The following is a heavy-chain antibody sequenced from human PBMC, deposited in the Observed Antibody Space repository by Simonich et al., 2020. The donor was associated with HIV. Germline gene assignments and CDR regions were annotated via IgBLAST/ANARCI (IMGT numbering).Heavy chain of an antibody. J-gene: IGHJ3*02. CDR1: GGSFSSYY. Sequence: QVQLQQWGAGLLKPSETLSLTCAVYGGSFSSYYWSWIRQHPGKGLAGSGEINHSGSTHYTPSLKRRVTISVDTSKNQFSLKLNSVTAADTAVYYCATQSMIVVAGDDDAFDIWGQGTMVTVSS. V-gene: IGHV4-34*01. D-gene: IGHD3-22*01. CDR2: INHSGST. CDR3: ATQSMIVVAGDDDAFDI.